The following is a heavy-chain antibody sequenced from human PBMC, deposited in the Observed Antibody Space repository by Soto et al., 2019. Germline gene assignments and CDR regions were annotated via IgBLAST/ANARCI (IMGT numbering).Heavy chain of an antibody. CDR2: IIPMFGTA. CDR3: ARVGPAHYYDSSGYYSPLDY. V-gene: IGHV1-69*01. CDR1: GDTFSSYA. Sequence: QVQLVQSGAEVKKPGSSVKVSCKASGDTFSSYAINWVRQAPGQGLEWMGGIIPMFGTANYAQKFKGRVTITAGESTRTVYMELRSLRSEDTAVYYCARVGPAHYYDSSGYYSPLDYWGQGTLVTVSS. D-gene: IGHD3-22*01. J-gene: IGHJ4*02.